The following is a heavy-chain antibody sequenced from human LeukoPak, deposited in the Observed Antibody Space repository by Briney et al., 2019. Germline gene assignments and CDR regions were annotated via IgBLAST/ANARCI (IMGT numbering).Heavy chain of an antibody. J-gene: IGHJ4*02. V-gene: IGHV3-74*01. CDR1: GITFRSYG. CDR3: ARRVGGGAPYYFDY. CDR2: INSDGSST. Sequence: PGGSLRLSCAASGITFRSYGMHWVRQAPGKGLVWVSRINSDGSSTSYADSVKGRFTISRDNAKNTLYLQMNSLRAEDTAVYYCARRVGGGAPYYFDYWGQGTLVTVSS. D-gene: IGHD1-26*01.